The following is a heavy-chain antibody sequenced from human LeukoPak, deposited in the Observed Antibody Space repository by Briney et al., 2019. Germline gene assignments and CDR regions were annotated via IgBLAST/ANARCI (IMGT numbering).Heavy chain of an antibody. D-gene: IGHD2-2*01. V-gene: IGHV1-46*01. CDR1: GYTFTSYY. CDR3: ARDSRARYCSSTSCYANDYYYYMDV. Sequence: ASVKVSRKASGYTFTSYYMHWVRQAPGQGLEWMGIINPSGGSTSYSQKFQGRVTMTRDTSTSTVYMELSSLRSEDTAVYYCARDSRARYCSSTSCYANDYYYYMDVWGKGTTVTVSS. CDR2: INPSGGST. J-gene: IGHJ6*03.